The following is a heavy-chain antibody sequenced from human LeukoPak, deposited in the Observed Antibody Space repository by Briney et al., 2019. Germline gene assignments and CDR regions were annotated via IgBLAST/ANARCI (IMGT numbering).Heavy chain of an antibody. CDR2: IYSGGST. V-gene: IGHV3-66*02. CDR1: GFTFSSYS. J-gene: IGHJ4*02. CDR3: ASPRGH. D-gene: IGHD3-10*01. Sequence: GGSLRLSCAASGFTFSSYSMNWVRQAPGKGLEWVSVIYSGGSTYYADSVKGRFTISRDNSKNTLYLQMNSLRAEDTAVYYCASPRGHWGQGTLVTVSS.